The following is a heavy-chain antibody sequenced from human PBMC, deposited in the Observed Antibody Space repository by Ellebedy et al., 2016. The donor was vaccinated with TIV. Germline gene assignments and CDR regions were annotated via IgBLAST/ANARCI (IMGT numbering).Heavy chain of an antibody. CDR2: INAGNGNT. CDR3: ARDLNYDYIWGSYRYFDY. V-gene: IGHV1-3*01. Sequence: ASVKVSCXASGYTFTSYAMHWVRQAPGQRLEWMGWINAGNGNTKYSQKFQGRVTITRDTSASTAYMELSSLRSEDTAVYYCARDLNYDYIWGSYRYFDYWGQGTLVTVSS. D-gene: IGHD3-16*02. CDR1: GYTFTSYA. J-gene: IGHJ4*02.